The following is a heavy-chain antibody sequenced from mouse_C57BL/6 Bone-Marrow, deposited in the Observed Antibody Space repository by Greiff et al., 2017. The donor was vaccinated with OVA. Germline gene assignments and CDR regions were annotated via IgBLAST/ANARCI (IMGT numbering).Heavy chain of an antibody. CDR2: ISSSGST. V-gene: IGHV3-1*01. CDR3: ASPWFAY. CDR1: GYSITSGYD. J-gene: IGHJ3*01. Sequence: ESGPGMVKPSQSLSLTCTVTGYSITSGYDWHWIRHFPGNKLEWVGYISSSGSTNYNPSLKSRISITPDTSKHHFFLKLNSVTTEDTATYYCASPWFAYWGQGTLVTVSA.